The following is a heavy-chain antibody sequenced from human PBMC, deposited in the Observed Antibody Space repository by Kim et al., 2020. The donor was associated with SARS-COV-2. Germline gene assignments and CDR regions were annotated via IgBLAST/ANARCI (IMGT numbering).Heavy chain of an antibody. Sequence: GGSLRLSCAASGFTFSNAWMSWVRQAPGKGLEWVGRIKSKTDGGTTDYAAPVKGRFTISRDDSKNTLYLQMNSLKTEDTAVYYCTTSDYYDSSGYSESWGPGTLVTVSS. CDR2: IKSKTDGGTT. J-gene: IGHJ4*02. CDR3: TTSDYYDSSGYSES. CDR1: GFTFSNAW. V-gene: IGHV3-15*01. D-gene: IGHD3-22*01.